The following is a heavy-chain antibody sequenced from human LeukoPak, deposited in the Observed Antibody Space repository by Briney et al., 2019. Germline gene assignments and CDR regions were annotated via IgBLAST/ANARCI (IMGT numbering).Heavy chain of an antibody. CDR1: GFTFSSYG. Sequence: GRSLRLSCAASGFTFSSYGMHWVRQAPGKGLEWVAVIWYDGSNKYYADSVKGRFTISRDNSKNTLYLQMNSLRAEDTAIYYCARDPGGSGYSFDSWGQGTLVTVSS. CDR2: IWYDGSNK. CDR3: ARDPGGSGYSFDS. V-gene: IGHV3-33*01. D-gene: IGHD6-19*01. J-gene: IGHJ4*02.